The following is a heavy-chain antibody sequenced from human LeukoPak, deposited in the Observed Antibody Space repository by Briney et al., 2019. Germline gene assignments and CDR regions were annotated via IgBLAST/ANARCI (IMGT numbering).Heavy chain of an antibody. CDR3: AKDAYYYDGSGLGLSFDI. V-gene: IGHV1-8*03. CDR1: GYTFISYD. CDR2: MNPNSGNT. J-gene: IGHJ3*02. Sequence: ASVKVSCKASGYTFISYDINWVRQATGQGLEWMGWMNPNSGNTGYTQKFQGRVTITRNTSIGTAYMELSSLKSEDTAVYYCAKDAYYYDGSGLGLSFDIWGQGTMVTVSS. D-gene: IGHD3-22*01.